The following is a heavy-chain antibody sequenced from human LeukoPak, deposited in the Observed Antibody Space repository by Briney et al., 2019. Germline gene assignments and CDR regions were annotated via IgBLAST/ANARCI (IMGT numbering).Heavy chain of an antibody. D-gene: IGHD6-13*01. J-gene: IGHJ4*02. CDR1: GFTFSSYS. CDR2: ISSSSSYI. V-gene: IGHV3-21*01. CDR3: ARDKDSSSWYQDY. Sequence: PGGSLRLACAASGFTFSSYSMNWVRQAPGKGLEWVSSISSSSSYIYYADSVKGRFTISRDNAKNSLYLQMNSLRAEDTAVYYCARDKDSSSWYQDYWGQGTLVTVSS.